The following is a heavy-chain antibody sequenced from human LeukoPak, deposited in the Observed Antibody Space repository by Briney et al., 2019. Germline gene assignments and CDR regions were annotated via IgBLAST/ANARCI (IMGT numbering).Heavy chain of an antibody. D-gene: IGHD2-21*02. CDR1: GFTFSSYS. J-gene: IGHJ6*04. CDR3: ARALTAGYYGMDV. V-gene: IGHV3-21*01. CDR2: ITSSSTYT. Sequence: GGSLRLSCAASGFTFSSYSMKWVRQAPGKRLEWVSSITSSSTYTYYADSVKGRFTVSRDNAKNSLFLQMNSLRAEDTAVYYCARALTAGYYGMDVWGKGTTVTVSS.